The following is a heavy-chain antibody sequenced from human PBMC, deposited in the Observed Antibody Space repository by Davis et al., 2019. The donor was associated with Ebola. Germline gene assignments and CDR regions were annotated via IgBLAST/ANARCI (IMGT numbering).Heavy chain of an antibody. J-gene: IGHJ5*02. V-gene: IGHV3-73*01. CDR1: GFTFSGSA. CDR2: IRSKANSYAT. Sequence: GESLKISCAASGFTFSGSAMHWVRQASGKGLEWVGRIRSKANSYATAYAASVKGRFTISRDDSKNTAYLQMNSLKTEDTAVYYCTSCYDFWSGIRFDPWGQGTLVTVSS. D-gene: IGHD3-3*01. CDR3: TSCYDFWSGIRFDP.